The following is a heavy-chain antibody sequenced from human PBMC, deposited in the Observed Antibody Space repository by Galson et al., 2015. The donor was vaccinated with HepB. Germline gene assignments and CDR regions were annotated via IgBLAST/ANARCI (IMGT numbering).Heavy chain of an antibody. CDR1: GFTFSSYS. J-gene: IGHJ4*02. CDR3: ARVGEGYCSGGSCYSDYFDY. D-gene: IGHD2-15*01. V-gene: IGHV3-21*04. Sequence: SLRLSCAASGFTFSSYSMNWVRQAPGKGLEWVSSISSSSSYTNYADSVKGRFTISRDNAKNSLYLQMNSLRAEDTAVYYCARVGEGYCSGGSCYSDYFDYWGQGTLVTVSS. CDR2: ISSSSSYT.